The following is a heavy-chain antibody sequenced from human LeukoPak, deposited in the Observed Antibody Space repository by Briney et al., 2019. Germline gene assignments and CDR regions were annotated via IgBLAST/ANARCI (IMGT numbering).Heavy chain of an antibody. CDR2: ITRSSSAR. J-gene: IGHJ4*02. V-gene: IGHV3-48*01. CDR1: GFTFSSYS. CDR3: ATQWELHPAF. Sequence: GGSLRLSCATSGFTFSSYSMNWVRQAPGKGLEWVSYITRSSSARYYADAVKGRFTISRDNAKNSLYLQMNSLRAEDTAVYYCATQWELHPAFWGQGILVTVSS. D-gene: IGHD1-26*01.